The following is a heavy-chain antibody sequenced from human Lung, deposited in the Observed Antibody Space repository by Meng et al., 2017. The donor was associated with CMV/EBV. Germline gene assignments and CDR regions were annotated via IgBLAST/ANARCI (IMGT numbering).Heavy chain of an antibody. CDR2: IIPTFSTI. CDR3: VRDRIGWFDP. D-gene: IGHD2-15*01. V-gene: IGHV1-69*05. Sequence: SCKASGDTFSNLALSWVRQTPGPGLEWMGGIIPTFSTIKYAQKFQGRLTITTDRSTSTAYMDLSSLRSDDTAVYYCVRDRIGWFDPWGQGTLVTVSS. CDR1: GDTFSNLA. J-gene: IGHJ5*02.